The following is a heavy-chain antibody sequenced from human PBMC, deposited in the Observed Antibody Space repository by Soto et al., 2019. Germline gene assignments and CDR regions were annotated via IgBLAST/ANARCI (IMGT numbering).Heavy chain of an antibody. V-gene: IGHV1-46*01. D-gene: IGHD6-13*01. Sequence: ASVKVSCKASGYTFTSYYMHWVRQAPGQGLEWMGIINPSGGSTSYAQKFQGRVTMTRDTSASTAYMELSSLRSEDTAVYYCARDRVMYSSSWYLVPNYYYYYGMDVWGQGTTVTSP. CDR1: GYTFTSYY. CDR3: ARDRVMYSSSWYLVPNYYYYYGMDV. J-gene: IGHJ6*02. CDR2: INPSGGST.